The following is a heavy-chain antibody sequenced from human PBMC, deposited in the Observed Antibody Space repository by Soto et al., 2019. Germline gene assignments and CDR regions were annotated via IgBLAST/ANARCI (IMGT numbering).Heavy chain of an antibody. Sequence: PSETLSLTCTVSGGSISSYYWSWIRQPPGKGLEWIGYIYYSGSTNYNPSIKSRVTISVDTSKNQFSLKLSSVTAADTAVYYCARGYCSGGSCYSREYYYYYYMDVWGKGTTVTVSS. V-gene: IGHV4-59*01. D-gene: IGHD2-15*01. J-gene: IGHJ6*03. CDR2: IYYSGST. CDR1: GGSISSYY. CDR3: ARGYCSGGSCYSREYYYYYYMDV.